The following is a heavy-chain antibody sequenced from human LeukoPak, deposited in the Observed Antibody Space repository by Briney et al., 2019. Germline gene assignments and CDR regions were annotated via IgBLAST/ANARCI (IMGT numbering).Heavy chain of an antibody. D-gene: IGHD2/OR15-2a*01. Sequence: SETLSLTCTVSGGSISSSSYYWGWIRQPPGKGLEWIGSIYYSGSTYYNPSLKSRVTISVDTSKNQFSLKLSSVTAADTSVYYCARHYDDYLSFDYWGQGTLVTVSS. V-gene: IGHV4-39*01. J-gene: IGHJ4*02. CDR2: IYYSGST. CDR3: ARHYDDYLSFDY. CDR1: GGSISSSSYY.